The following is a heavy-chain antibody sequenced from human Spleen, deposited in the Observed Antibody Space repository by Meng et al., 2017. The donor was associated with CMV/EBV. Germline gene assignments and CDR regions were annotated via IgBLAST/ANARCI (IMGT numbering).Heavy chain of an antibody. CDR1: GGSISRGIYY. CDR3: ARGYSIPIHFDY. CDR2: IYYSGSA. Sequence: TVSGGSISRGIYYWSWIRQHPGKGLEWIGYIYYSGSAYYNPSLESRVTISVDTSKNQFSLRLSSVTAADTAMYYCARGYSIPIHFDYWGQGTLVTVSS. D-gene: IGHD4-11*01. J-gene: IGHJ4*02. V-gene: IGHV4-31*03.